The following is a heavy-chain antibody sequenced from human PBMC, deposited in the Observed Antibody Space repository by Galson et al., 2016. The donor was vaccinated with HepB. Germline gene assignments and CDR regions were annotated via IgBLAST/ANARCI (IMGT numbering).Heavy chain of an antibody. CDR3: ARNPGSTNHPDYLDY. J-gene: IGHJ4*02. Sequence: SETLSLTCTVSGGSISSSSYYWGWIRQPPGKGLEYIGSIYYSGSTYYDPSLKSRVTISVDTSKNQFSLRLTSVTAADTAVYYCARNPGSTNHPDYLDYWGQGTPVTVAS. CDR2: IYYSGST. CDR1: GGSISSSSYY. D-gene: IGHD1-14*01. V-gene: IGHV4-39*01.